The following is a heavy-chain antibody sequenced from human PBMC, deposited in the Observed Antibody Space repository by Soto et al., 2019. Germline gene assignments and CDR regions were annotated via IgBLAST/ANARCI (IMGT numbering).Heavy chain of an antibody. Sequence: QPGGSLRLSCAAAGFTFDDYAMHWVRQAPGKGLEWGSGISWTSGSIGYADSVKGRFTISRDNAKNSLYLQMNSLRAEDTALYYCAKDPNRASSSSGPINTPAGGQGNLVT. CDR1: GFTFDDYA. V-gene: IGHV3-9*01. J-gene: IGHJ4*02. CDR3: AKDPNRASSSSGPINTPA. D-gene: IGHD6-19*01. CDR2: ISWTSGSI.